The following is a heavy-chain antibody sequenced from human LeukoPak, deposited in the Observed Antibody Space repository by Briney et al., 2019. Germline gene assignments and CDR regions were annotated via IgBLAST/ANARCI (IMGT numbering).Heavy chain of an antibody. J-gene: IGHJ4*02. CDR2: IYHSGST. V-gene: IGHV4-30-2*01. D-gene: IGHD1-14*01. CDR3: ARGGQYRTRYYFDY. CDR1: GGSISSGGYS. Sequence: SETLSLTCAVSGGSISSGGYSWSWIRQPSGKGLEWIGYIYHSGSTYYNPSLKSRVTISVDRSKNQFSLKLSSVTAADTAVYYCARGGQYRTRYYFDYWGQGTLVTVSS.